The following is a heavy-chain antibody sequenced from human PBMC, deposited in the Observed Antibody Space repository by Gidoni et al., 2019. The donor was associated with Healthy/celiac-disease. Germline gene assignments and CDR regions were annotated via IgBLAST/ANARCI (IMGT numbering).Heavy chain of an antibody. Sequence: QVQLVQSGAEVKKPGASVKVSCKASGYTFTSYAMHWVRQAHGQRLEWMGWINAGNGNTKYSQKFQGRVTITRDTSASTAYMELSSLRSEDTAVYYCARVRRGYDSRTVAFDYWGQGTLVTVSS. CDR1: GYTFTSYA. V-gene: IGHV1-3*01. CDR2: INAGNGNT. D-gene: IGHD3-22*01. J-gene: IGHJ4*02. CDR3: ARVRRGYDSRTVAFDY.